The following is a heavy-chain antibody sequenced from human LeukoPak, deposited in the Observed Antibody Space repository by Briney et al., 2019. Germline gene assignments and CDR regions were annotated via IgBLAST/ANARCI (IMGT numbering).Heavy chain of an antibody. CDR2: INPNSGGT. V-gene: IGHV1-2*02. Sequence: GASVKVSCKASGYTFTGYYIHWVRQAPGQGLEWMGWINPNSGGTNYAQKFQGRVTMTRDTSISTAYMELSRLRSDDTAVYYCARDLDPIERNYYYYYYMDVWGKGTTVTVSS. CDR1: GYTFTGYY. D-gene: IGHD1-1*01. CDR3: ARDLDPIERNYYYYYYMDV. J-gene: IGHJ6*03.